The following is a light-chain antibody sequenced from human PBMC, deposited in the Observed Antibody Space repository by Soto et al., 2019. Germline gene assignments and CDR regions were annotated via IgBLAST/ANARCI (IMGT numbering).Light chain of an antibody. V-gene: IGKV3-20*01. CDR2: GAS. Sequence: EIGLTQSPGTLSLSPGERATLSCRASQSVSSSYLAWYQQKPGQAPRLLIYGASSRATGIPDRFSGSGSVTDFTFTISTLEPEDLAVYYCQQYGSSPLYTFGQGTKLEIK. CDR1: QSVSSSY. CDR3: QQYGSSPLYT. J-gene: IGKJ2*01.